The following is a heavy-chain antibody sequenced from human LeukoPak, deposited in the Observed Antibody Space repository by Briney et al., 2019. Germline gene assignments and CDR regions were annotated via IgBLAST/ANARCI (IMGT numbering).Heavy chain of an antibody. CDR1: GYTFTSYY. Sequence: ASVKVSCKASGYTFTSYYMHWVRQAPGQGLEWKGIINPSGGSTSYAQKFQGRVTMTRDTSTSTVYMELSSLRSEDTAVCYCARNQYSDRWTGSPYYYYGMDVWGQGTTVTVSS. V-gene: IGHV1-46*01. CDR2: INPSGGST. CDR3: ARNQYSDRWTGSPYYYYGMDV. J-gene: IGHJ6*02. D-gene: IGHD2/OR15-2a*01.